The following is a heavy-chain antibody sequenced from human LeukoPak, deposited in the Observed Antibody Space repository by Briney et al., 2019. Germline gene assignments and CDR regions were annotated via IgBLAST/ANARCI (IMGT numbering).Heavy chain of an antibody. CDR2: IHHSGST. CDR1: GGSISSNNW. CDR3: ARTLGDYGSGSYYY. V-gene: IGHV4-4*02. Sequence: PSETLSLTCAVSGGSISSNNWWSWVRQPPGKGLEWIGEIHHSGSTNYNPSLKSRVTISVDKSKNQFSLKTNSVTAADTAVYYCARTLGDYGSGSYYYWGQGTLVTVSS. D-gene: IGHD3-10*01. J-gene: IGHJ4*02.